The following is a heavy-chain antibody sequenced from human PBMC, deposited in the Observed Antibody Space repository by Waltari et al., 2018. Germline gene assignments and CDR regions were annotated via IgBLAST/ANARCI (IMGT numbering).Heavy chain of an antibody. D-gene: IGHD3-22*01. CDR2: INHSGST. Sequence: QVQLQQWGAGLLKPSETLSLTCAVYGGSFSGYYWSWIRQPPGKGLEWIGEINHSGSTNYTPSLKSRVTISVDTSKNQFSLKLSSVTAADTAVYYCARHTPATMIVVVEAPDNWFDPWGQGTLVTVSS. CDR1: GGSFSGYY. J-gene: IGHJ5*02. CDR3: ARHTPATMIVVVEAPDNWFDP. V-gene: IGHV4-34*01.